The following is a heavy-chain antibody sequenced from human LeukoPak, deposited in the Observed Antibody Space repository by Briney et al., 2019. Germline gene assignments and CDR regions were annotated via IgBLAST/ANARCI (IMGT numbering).Heavy chain of an antibody. CDR1: GFTFSDYY. V-gene: IGHV3-11*06. CDR2: TSSSSSYT. Sequence: GGSLRLSCAASGFTFSDYYMSWIRQAPGKGLEWVSYTSSSSSYTNYADSVKGRFTISRDNAKNSLYLQMNRLRAEDTAVYYCARDLSSAWSILVDWGQGTLVTVSS. D-gene: IGHD6-19*01. CDR3: ARDLSSAWSILVD. J-gene: IGHJ4*02.